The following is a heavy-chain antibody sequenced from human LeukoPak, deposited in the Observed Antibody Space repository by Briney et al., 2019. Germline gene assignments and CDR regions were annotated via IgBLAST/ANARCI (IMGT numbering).Heavy chain of an antibody. Sequence: ASVSVSCKTSGYTFSGNYIYWVRQAPGQGLEWMGWINPNSGDTNYAQKFQGRVTMTRDTSISTAYMDLSSLISDDTAVYYCARGGSSSGSYYYGVDAWGQGTTVTVSS. CDR3: ARGGSSSGSYYYGVDA. V-gene: IGHV1-2*02. J-gene: IGHJ6*02. D-gene: IGHD3-10*01. CDR1: GYTFSGNY. CDR2: INPNSGDT.